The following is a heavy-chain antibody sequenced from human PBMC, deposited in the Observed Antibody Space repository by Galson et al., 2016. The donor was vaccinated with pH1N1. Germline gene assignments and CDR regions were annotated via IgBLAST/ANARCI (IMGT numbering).Heavy chain of an antibody. CDR1: GFTFHDYT. J-gene: IGHJ6*02. Sequence: SLRLSCAASGFTFHDYTMHWVRQTPGKGLEWVSLVSWDGGSTYYADYVKGRFTVSRDNSKNSLYLQMNSLRSEDTALYYCAKEIQRGSYGVDVWGQGTTVTVSS. D-gene: IGHD3-16*01. CDR3: AKEIQRGSYGVDV. V-gene: IGHV3-43*01. CDR2: VSWDGGST.